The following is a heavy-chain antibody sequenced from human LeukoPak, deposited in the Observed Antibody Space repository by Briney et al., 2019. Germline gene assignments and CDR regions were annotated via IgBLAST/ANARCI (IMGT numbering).Heavy chain of an antibody. Sequence: ASVKVSCKACGYTFTGYYMHWVRQAPGQGLEWMGRINPNSGGTNYAQKFQGRVTMTRDTSISTAYMELSRLRSDDTAVYYCARAYSSSLPTGQGWGQGTLVTVSS. CDR2: INPNSGGT. D-gene: IGHD6-13*01. J-gene: IGHJ4*02. CDR3: ARAYSSSLPTGQG. CDR1: GYTFTGYY. V-gene: IGHV1-2*06.